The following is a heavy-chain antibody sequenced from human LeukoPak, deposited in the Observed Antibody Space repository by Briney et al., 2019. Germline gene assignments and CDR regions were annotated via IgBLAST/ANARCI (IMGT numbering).Heavy chain of an antibody. D-gene: IGHD1-26*01. V-gene: IGHV3-23*01. J-gene: IGHJ4*02. CDR3: AKGRGGVSYYAFDY. Sequence: GGSLRLSCAASGFTFSSYAMSWVRQAPEKGLEWVSTISGSGGRTDYADSVKGRFSISRDNSKNTLYLQMNSLRADDTAVYYCAKGRGGVSYYAFDYWGQGTLVTVSS. CDR2: ISGSGGRT. CDR1: GFTFSSYA.